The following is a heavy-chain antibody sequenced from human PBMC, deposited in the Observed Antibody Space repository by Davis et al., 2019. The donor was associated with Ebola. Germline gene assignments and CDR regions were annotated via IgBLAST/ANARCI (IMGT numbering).Heavy chain of an antibody. CDR3: ASPRYCSGGSCRELNLAVY. V-gene: IGHV1-2*02. D-gene: IGHD2-15*01. J-gene: IGHJ4*02. CDR1: GYTFTGYY. CDR2: INPITGAT. Sequence: ASVKVSCKTSGYTFTGYYIHWLRQAPGQGLEWVGWINPITGATHSAETFQGRVTMTRDTSVSTAYMELTFLRSDDTAVYYCASPRYCSGGSCRELNLAVYWGQGTLVTVSS.